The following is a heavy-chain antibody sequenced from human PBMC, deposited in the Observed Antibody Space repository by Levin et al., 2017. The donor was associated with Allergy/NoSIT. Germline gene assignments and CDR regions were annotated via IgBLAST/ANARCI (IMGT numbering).Heavy chain of an antibody. D-gene: IGHD6-19*01. CDR2: IDWDDDK. CDR3: ARTGGSEGYSSGWYAASFDY. V-gene: IGHV2-70*01. CDR1: GFSLSTSGMC. Sequence: SGPTLVKPTQTLTLTCTFSGFSLSTSGMCVSWIRQPPGKALEWLALIDWDDDKYYSTSLKTRLTISKDTSKNQVVLTMTNMDPVDTATYYCARTGGSEGYSSGWYAASFDYWGQGTLVTVSS. J-gene: IGHJ4*02.